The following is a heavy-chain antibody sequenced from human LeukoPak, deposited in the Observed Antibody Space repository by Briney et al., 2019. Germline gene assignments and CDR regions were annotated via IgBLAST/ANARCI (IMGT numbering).Heavy chain of an antibody. J-gene: IGHJ4*02. D-gene: IGHD1-26*01. CDR2: ISGSGGST. Sequence: VGSLRLSCAASGFTFRSYAMSWVRQAPGKGLEWVSAISGSGGSTYYADSVRGRFTISRDNSKNTLYLHMNSLRAEDTALYYCARNYYEPTYDYYFDCWGQGTVVTVSS. CDR1: GFTFRSYA. V-gene: IGHV3-23*01. CDR3: ARNYYEPTYDYYFDC.